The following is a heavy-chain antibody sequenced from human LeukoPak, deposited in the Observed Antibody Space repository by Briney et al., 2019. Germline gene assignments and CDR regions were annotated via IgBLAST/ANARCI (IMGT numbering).Heavy chain of an antibody. J-gene: IGHJ5*02. Sequence: PGGSLRLSCAASGFTFSSYAMSWVRQAPGKGLEWVSAIGGSGGSTYYADSVKGRFTISRDNSKNTLYLQMNSLRAEDTAVYYCAKDQYCGGDCYVGWFDPWGQGTLVTVSS. CDR2: IGGSGGST. D-gene: IGHD2-21*02. CDR3: AKDQYCGGDCYVGWFDP. CDR1: GFTFSSYA. V-gene: IGHV3-23*01.